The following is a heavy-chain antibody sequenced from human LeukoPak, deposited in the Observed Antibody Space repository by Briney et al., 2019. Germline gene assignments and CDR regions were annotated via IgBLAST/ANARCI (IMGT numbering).Heavy chain of an antibody. Sequence: GGSLRLSCAASGFTLSSYAMSWVRQAPGKGLEWVSAISDTGNTYHADSVKGRFTISRDSSKNTLFLQMNRLRPEDAAVYYCAKAMVRGEGFYDYWGQGTLVTVSS. CDR2: ISDTGNT. J-gene: IGHJ4*02. CDR3: AKAMVRGEGFYDY. CDR1: GFTLSSYA. D-gene: IGHD3-10*01. V-gene: IGHV3-23*01.